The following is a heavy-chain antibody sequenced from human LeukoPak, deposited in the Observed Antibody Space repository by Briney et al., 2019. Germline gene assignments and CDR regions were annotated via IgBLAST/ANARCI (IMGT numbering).Heavy chain of an antibody. V-gene: IGHV3-11*01. CDR2: ISSGDSTI. CDR3: ARGGYDFWSGYYEAVDC. D-gene: IGHD3-3*01. Sequence: PGGSLRLSCAASGFNFSDYYMSWIRQAPGKGLEWVSYISSGDSTIYYADSVKGRFTISRDNAKNSLYLQMNSLRADDTAVYYCARGGYDFWSGYYEAVDCWGQGTLVTVSS. J-gene: IGHJ4*02. CDR1: GFNFSDYY.